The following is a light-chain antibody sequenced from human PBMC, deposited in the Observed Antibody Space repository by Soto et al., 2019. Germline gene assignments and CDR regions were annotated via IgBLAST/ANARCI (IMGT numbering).Light chain of an antibody. J-gene: IGKJ5*01. Sequence: VMTQTPLSLSVAPGQPASISCKSSQSLLHITGETFLFWYLQKPGQSPQLLIYEVSTRVSGVPDRFSCSGSGTDFTLEISRVETDDVGIYYCMQSIQLPPTFVQGTRLGI. CDR3: MQSIQLPPT. CDR2: EVS. CDR1: QSLLHITGETF. V-gene: IGKV2D-29*02.